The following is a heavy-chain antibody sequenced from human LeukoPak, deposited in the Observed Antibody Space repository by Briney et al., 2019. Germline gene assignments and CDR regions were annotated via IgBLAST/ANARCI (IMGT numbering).Heavy chain of an antibody. J-gene: IGHJ4*02. V-gene: IGHV4-34*01. CDR1: GGSFSGYY. D-gene: IGHD4-11*01. Sequence: SETLSLTCAVYGGSFSGYYWSWIRQPPGKGLEWIGEINHSGSTNYNPSLKSRVTISVDTSKNQFSLKLSSVTAADTAVYYCARGTDQIHIMTTVTTMVRQLVGDYFDYWGQGTLVTVSS. CDR2: INHSGST. CDR3: ARGTDQIHIMTTVTTMVRQLVGDYFDY.